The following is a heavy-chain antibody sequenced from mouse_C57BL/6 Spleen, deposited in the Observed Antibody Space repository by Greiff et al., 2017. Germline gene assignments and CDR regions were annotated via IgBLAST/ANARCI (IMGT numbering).Heavy chain of an antibody. J-gene: IGHJ1*03. Sequence: LVESGAELVKPGASVKMSCKASGFTFTTYPIEWMKQTPGKSLEWIGNFHPYNDDTKYNEKFKGKATLTIEKSSSTVYLELSRLTSDDSAVYYCARGYGNYDWYFDVWGTGTTVTVSS. CDR3: ARGYGNYDWYFDV. CDR2: FHPYNDDT. CDR1: GFTFTTYP. D-gene: IGHD2-10*02. V-gene: IGHV1-47*01.